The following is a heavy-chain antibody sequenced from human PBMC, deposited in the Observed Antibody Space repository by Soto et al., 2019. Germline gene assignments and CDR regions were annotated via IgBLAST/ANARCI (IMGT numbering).Heavy chain of an antibody. CDR3: ARSITMVRGFSGYNWFDP. CDR1: GGSISGGDDY. J-gene: IGHJ5*02. CDR2: IYYSGST. V-gene: IGHV4-30-4*01. Sequence: SETLSLTCTVSGGSISGGDDYWSWIRQPPGKGLEWIGYIYYSGSTYYNPSLKSRVTISVDTSKNQFSLKLSSVTAAGTAVYYCARSITMVRGFSGYNWFDPWGQGTLVTVSS. D-gene: IGHD3-10*01.